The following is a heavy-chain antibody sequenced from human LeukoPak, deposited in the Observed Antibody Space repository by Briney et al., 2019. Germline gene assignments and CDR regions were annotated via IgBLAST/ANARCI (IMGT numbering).Heavy chain of an antibody. CDR1: GFTFSSYA. V-gene: IGHV3-30-3*01. CDR3: ARSRDGYKRFDS. J-gene: IGHJ4*02. D-gene: IGHD5-24*01. CDR2: ISYDGSNK. Sequence: GGSLRLSCAAPGFTFSSYAMHWVRQAPGKGLEWVAVISYDGSNKYYADSVKGRFTISRDNSRNTLYLQMNSLRAEDTAVYFCARSRDGYKRFDSWGQGTLVTVSS.